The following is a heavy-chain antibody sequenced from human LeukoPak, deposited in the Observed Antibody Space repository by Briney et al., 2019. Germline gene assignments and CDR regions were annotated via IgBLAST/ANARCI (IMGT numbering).Heavy chain of an antibody. J-gene: IGHJ5*02. CDR1: GYSFTSYW. D-gene: IGHD3-3*01. Sequence: GESLKISCKGSGYSFTSYWIGWVRQMPGKGLGWMGIIYPGDSDTRYSPSFQGQVTISADKSISTAYLQWSSLKASDTAMYYCARPIGDSDFGFWFDPWGQGTLVTVSS. CDR3: ARPIGDSDFGFWFDP. CDR2: IYPGDSDT. V-gene: IGHV5-51*01.